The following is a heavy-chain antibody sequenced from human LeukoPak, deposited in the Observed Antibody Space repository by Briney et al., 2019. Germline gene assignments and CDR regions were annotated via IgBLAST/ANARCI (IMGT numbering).Heavy chain of an antibody. CDR3: ARDPGYCSSTSCYPYYFDY. Sequence: ASVKVSCKASGYTFTNYGISWVRQAPGQGLEWMGWISGYNGNTNYAQKFQGRVTITADESTATAYMELSSLRSEDTAVYYCARDPGYCSSTSCYPYYFDYWGQGTLVTVSS. D-gene: IGHD2-2*01. V-gene: IGHV1-18*01. CDR1: GYTFTNYG. J-gene: IGHJ4*02. CDR2: ISGYNGNT.